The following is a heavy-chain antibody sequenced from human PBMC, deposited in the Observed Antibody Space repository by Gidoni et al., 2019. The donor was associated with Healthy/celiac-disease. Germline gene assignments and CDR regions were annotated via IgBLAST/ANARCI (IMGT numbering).Heavy chain of an antibody. J-gene: IGHJ4*02. Sequence: QVQPVESGGGVVQPGRSLRLSCAASGFTFSSYGMHWVRQAPGKGLEWVAVIWYDGSNKNYADSVKGRFTISRDNSKNTLYLQMNSLRAEDTAVYYCARGQRINDFWSALTFDYWGQGTLVTVSS. CDR2: IWYDGSNK. V-gene: IGHV3-33*01. CDR3: ARGQRINDFWSALTFDY. D-gene: IGHD3-3*01. CDR1: GFTFSSYG.